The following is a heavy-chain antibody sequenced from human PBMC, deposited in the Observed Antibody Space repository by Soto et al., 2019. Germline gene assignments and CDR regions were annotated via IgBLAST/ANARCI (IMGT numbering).Heavy chain of an antibody. V-gene: IGHV3-33*08. CDR1: GHTFQNYA. CDR3: ARDASPPGIAVAGTIDY. CDR2: IWYDGSNK. J-gene: IGHJ4*02. Sequence: PGGSLRLSCVASGHTFQNYAMTWVRQAPGKGLERVAVIWYDGSNKYYADSVKGRFTISRDNSKNTLYLQMNSLRAEDTAVYYCARDASPPGIAVAGTIDYWGQGTLVTVSS. D-gene: IGHD6-19*01.